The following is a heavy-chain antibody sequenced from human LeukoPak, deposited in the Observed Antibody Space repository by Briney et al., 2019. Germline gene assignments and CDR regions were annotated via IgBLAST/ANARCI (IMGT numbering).Heavy chain of an antibody. J-gene: IGHJ4*02. CDR3: ARHVVAVAAMDY. CDR2: IYYSGST. Sequence: SETLSLTCTVSGGSIISSNYYWGWIRQPPGKGLEWIASIYYSGSTHYNPSLKSRVTISVDTSKNQFSLKLSSVTAADTAVYYCARHVVAVAAMDYWGQGTLVTVSS. V-gene: IGHV4-39*01. D-gene: IGHD6-19*01. CDR1: GGSIISSNYY.